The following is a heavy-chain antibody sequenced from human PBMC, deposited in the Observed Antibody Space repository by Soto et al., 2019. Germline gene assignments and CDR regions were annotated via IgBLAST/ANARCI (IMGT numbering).Heavy chain of an antibody. CDR1: GLSVSDKY. J-gene: IGHJ4*02. CDR3: AREGYAYGLDF. V-gene: IGHV3-53*02. CDR2: TYTGGNS. D-gene: IGHD3-10*01. Sequence: EVQLVQTGGGLIKPGGSLSLSCAASGLSVSDKYMSWVRQAPGKGLEWVSLTYTGGNSYFADFVKGRFIVSRDISKNTLFLYMNSLAAEDTAVYHCAREGYAYGLDFWGQGSLVTVSS.